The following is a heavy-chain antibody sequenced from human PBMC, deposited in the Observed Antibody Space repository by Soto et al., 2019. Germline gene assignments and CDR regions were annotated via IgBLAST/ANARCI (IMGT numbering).Heavy chain of an antibody. V-gene: IGHV1-69*13. CDR1: GGTFSSYT. Sequence: QVKLVQSGAEVKKPGASVKVSCKASGGTFSSYTISWVRQAPGQGLEWMAGISPIFGTPIYAQKFQDRVTITADDSTMTAYMEMNRLTSEDTAVYYCARVVVRSRLSLDYWGQGTLVTISS. CDR3: ARVVVRSRLSLDY. D-gene: IGHD2-21*01. CDR2: ISPIFGTP. J-gene: IGHJ4*02.